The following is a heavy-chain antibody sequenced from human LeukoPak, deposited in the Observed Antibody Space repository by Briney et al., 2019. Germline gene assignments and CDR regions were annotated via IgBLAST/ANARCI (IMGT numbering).Heavy chain of an antibody. CDR3: ARGNDIVAYYFDY. CDR1: GGSFSGYY. CDR2: IYYSGST. V-gene: IGHV4-59*01. D-gene: IGHD5-12*01. J-gene: IGHJ4*02. Sequence: SETLSLTCAVYGGSFSGYYWSWIRQPSGKGLEWIGYIYYSGSTNYNPSLKSRVTISVDTSKNQFSLELSSVTAADTAVYYCARGNDIVAYYFDYWGQGTLVTVSS.